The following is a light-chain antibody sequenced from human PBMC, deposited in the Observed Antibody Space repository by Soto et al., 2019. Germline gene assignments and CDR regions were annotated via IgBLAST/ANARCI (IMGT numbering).Light chain of an antibody. CDR3: QQYDNLPLT. Sequence: DIQMTQSPSSLSASVGDRVTITCQASQDISNYLNWYQQKPGKAPKLLIYDASNLETGVPSRFSGSGSGTEFTFTSSSLPPEDISTYYCQQYDNLPLTFGPGTKVDIK. V-gene: IGKV1-33*01. CDR2: DAS. CDR1: QDISNY. J-gene: IGKJ3*01.